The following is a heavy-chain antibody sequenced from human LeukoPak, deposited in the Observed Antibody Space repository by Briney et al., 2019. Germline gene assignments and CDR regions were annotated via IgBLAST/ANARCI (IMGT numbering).Heavy chain of an antibody. Sequence: GGSLRLSCAASGFTVSSNYMSWVRQAPGKGLEWVSVIYSGGSTYYADSVKGRFTISRDNSKNTLYLQMNSLRAVDTAVYYCARDSDILTGSGMDVWGQGTTVTVSS. J-gene: IGHJ6*02. CDR1: GFTVSSNY. CDR3: ARDSDILTGSGMDV. CDR2: IYSGGST. D-gene: IGHD3-9*01. V-gene: IGHV3-53*01.